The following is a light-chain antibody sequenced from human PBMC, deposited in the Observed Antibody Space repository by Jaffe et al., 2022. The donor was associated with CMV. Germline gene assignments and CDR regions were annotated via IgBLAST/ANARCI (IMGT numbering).Light chain of an antibody. CDR3: QQYYSVPPT. CDR1: QSVLYSSNNKHY. V-gene: IGKV4-1*01. Sequence: DIVMTQSPDSLAVSLGERATINCKSSQSVLYSSNNKHYLAWYQQKPGQPPKLIIYWASTRESGVPDRFSGSGSGTDFTLTISSLQAEDVAAYYCQQYYSVPPTFGQGTKVEIK. CDR2: WAS. J-gene: IGKJ1*01.